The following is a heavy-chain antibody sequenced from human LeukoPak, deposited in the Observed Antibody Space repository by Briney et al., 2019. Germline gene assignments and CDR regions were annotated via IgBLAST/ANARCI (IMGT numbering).Heavy chain of an antibody. CDR3: ARTESYDSAAYNPT. D-gene: IGHD3-22*01. CDR2: IYNDGRT. Sequence: PGGSLRLSCAASGFTVSHNYMSWVRQAPGKGLEWVSNIYNDGRTYYRDSVKGRFTISRDDSENTSYLQMNTLRAEDTAVYYCARTESYDSAAYNPTWGQGTLVTVSS. V-gene: IGHV3-66*01. J-gene: IGHJ5*02. CDR1: GFTVSHNY.